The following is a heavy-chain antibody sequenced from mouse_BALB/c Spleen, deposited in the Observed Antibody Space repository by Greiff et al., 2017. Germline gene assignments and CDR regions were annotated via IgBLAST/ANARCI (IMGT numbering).Heavy chain of an antibody. Sequence: VQLQQSGAELVRPGSSVKISCKASGYAFSSYWMNWVKQRPGQGLEWIGQIYPGDGDTNYNGKFKGKATLTADKSSSTAYMQLSSLTSEDSAVYFCSREGDPHYFDYWGQGTTLTVSS. CDR1: GYAFSSYW. J-gene: IGHJ2*01. V-gene: IGHV1-80*01. D-gene: IGHD3-3*01. CDR2: IYPGDGDT. CDR3: SREGDPHYFDY.